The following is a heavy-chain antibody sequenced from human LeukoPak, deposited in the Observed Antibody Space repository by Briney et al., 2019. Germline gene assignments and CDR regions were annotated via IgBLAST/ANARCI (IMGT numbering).Heavy chain of an antibody. CDR1: GGSISSYY. CDR3: ARYDYGDYSFDY. D-gene: IGHD4-17*01. Sequence: SENLSLNCTVSGGSISSYYWSWIRQPPGQGLEWIGYIYYSGSTNYNPSLKSRVTISVDTSKNQFSLKLSSVTAADTAVYYCARYDYGDYSFDYWGQGTLVTVSS. J-gene: IGHJ4*02. V-gene: IGHV4-59*01. CDR2: IYYSGST.